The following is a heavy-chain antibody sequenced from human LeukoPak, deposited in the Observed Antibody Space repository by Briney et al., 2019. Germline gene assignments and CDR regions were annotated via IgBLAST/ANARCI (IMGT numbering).Heavy chain of an antibody. J-gene: IGHJ6*03. CDR1: GGSISSYY. V-gene: IGHV4-59*01. CDR3: ARERGYDFWSGYWGLYYYMDV. Sequence: SETLSLTCTVSGGSISSYYWSWIRQPPGKGLEWIGYIYYSGSTNYNPSLKSRVTISVDTSKNQFSLKLSSVTAADTAVYYCARERGYDFWSGYWGLYYYMDVWGKGTTVTVSS. CDR2: IYYSGST. D-gene: IGHD3-3*01.